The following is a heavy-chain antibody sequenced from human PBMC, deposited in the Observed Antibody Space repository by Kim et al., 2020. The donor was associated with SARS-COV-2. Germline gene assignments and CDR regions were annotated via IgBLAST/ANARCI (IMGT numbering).Heavy chain of an antibody. V-gene: IGHV4-34*01. J-gene: IGHJ6*03. D-gene: IGHD3-10*01. CDR1: GGSFSGSY. CDR2: INHSGST. CDR3: ARGGYGYYGSRSYYSRPNYYYMDV. Sequence: SETLSLTCAVYGGSFSGSYWSWIRQPPAKGLEWIGEINHSGSTNYNTSLKSRVTISVDTSKNQFSLKLSSVTAADTAVYYCARGGYGYYGSRSYYSRPNYYYMDVWGKGTTVTVSS.